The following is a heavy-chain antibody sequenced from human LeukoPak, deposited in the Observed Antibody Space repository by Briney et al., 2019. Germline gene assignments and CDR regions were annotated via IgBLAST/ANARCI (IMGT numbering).Heavy chain of an antibody. CDR2: INPSGGST. J-gene: IGHJ4*02. V-gene: IGHV1-46*04. CDR1: GYTFTRYY. Sequence: GASVKVSCKASGYTFTRYYTHWVRQAPGQGLEWMGIINPSGGSTSYAQKLQDRVTMTRDTSTSTVYMELSSLRSEDTAVYFCARADPFDYWGQGTLVTVSS. CDR3: ARADPFDY.